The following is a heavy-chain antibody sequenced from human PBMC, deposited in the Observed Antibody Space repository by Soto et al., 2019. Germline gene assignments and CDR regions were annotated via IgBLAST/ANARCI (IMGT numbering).Heavy chain of an antibody. CDR3: ARXDWIGGSGSFYSAPFDY. CDR2: IFYSGST. CDR1: GGSISSSSYY. V-gene: IGHV4-39*01. J-gene: IGHJ4*02. D-gene: IGHD3-10*01. Sequence: NPSETLSLTCTVSGGSISSSSYYWGWIRQPPGKGLEWIASIFYSGSTYFNPSLQSRVTISVDTSKNQFSLKLSSVTAADTAVYYCARXDWIGGSGSFYSAPFDYWGPGTLVTVSS.